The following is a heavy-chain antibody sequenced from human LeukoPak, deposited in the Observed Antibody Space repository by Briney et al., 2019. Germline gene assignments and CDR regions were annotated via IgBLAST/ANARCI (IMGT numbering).Heavy chain of an antibody. Sequence: QSGGSLRLSCAASGFTFSSYWMSWVRQAPEKGLEWVANIKEDGSEKYYVDSVKGRFTISRDNAKNSLYLQMNSLRAEDTAVYYCARDSVSSGWSSDTYYFDYWGQGTLVTVSS. CDR3: ARDSVSSGWSSDTYYFDY. CDR2: IKEDGSEK. J-gene: IGHJ4*02. CDR1: GFTFSSYW. V-gene: IGHV3-7*03. D-gene: IGHD6-19*01.